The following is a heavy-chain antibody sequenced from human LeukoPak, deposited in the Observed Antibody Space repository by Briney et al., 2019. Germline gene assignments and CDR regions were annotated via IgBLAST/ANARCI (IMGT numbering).Heavy chain of an antibody. CDR2: IDYSGST. CDR1: GGSISTYY. CDR3: ARSQGVVTPFDY. V-gene: IGHV4-59*01. D-gene: IGHD2-21*02. Sequence: SETLSLTCTVSGGSISTYYWSWIRQPPGKGLEWIGHIDYSGSTNYNPSLKSRVTISPDTSKIQFSLKLSSMTAADTAVYYCARSQGVVTPFDYWGRGILVTVSS. J-gene: IGHJ4*02.